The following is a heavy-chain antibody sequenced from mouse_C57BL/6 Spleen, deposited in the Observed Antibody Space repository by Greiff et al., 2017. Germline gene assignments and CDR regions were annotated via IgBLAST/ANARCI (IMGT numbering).Heavy chain of an antibody. Sequence: VKLQQSDAELVKPGASVKISCKVSGYTFTDHTIHWMKQRPEQGLEWIGYIYPRDGSTKYNEKFKGKATLTADKSSSTAYMQLNSLTSEDSAVYFCARRYGSSPYYFDYWGQGTTLTVSS. V-gene: IGHV1-78*01. D-gene: IGHD1-1*01. J-gene: IGHJ2*01. CDR3: ARRYGSSPYYFDY. CDR1: GYTFTDHT. CDR2: IYPRDGST.